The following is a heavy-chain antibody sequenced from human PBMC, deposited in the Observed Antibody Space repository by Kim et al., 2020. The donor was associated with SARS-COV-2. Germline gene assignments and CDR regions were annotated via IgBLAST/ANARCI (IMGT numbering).Heavy chain of an antibody. V-gene: IGHV3-23*03. CDR2: IYSGGSST. D-gene: IGHD3-22*01. J-gene: IGHJ3*01. CDR3: AKDMGIYDSSGYSPDAF. CDR1: GFTFSSYA. Sequence: GGSLRLSCAASGFTFSSYAMSWVRQAPGKGLEWVSVIYSGGSSTYYADSVKGRFTISRDNSKNTLYLQMNSLRAEDTAVYYCAKDMGIYDSSGYSPDAF.